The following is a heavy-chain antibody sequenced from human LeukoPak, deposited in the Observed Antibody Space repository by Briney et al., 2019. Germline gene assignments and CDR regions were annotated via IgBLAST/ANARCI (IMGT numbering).Heavy chain of an antibody. CDR1: GGSISSYY. J-gene: IGHJ4*02. D-gene: IGHD3-22*01. CDR2: IYYSGST. V-gene: IGHV4-59*12. CDR3: ARVPHYYDSSGESDY. Sequence: SETLSLTCTVSGGSISSYYWSWIRQPPGKGLEWIGYIYYSGSTNYNPSLKSRVTISVDTSKNQFSLKLISVTAADTAVYYCARVPHYYDSSGESDYWGQGTLVTVSS.